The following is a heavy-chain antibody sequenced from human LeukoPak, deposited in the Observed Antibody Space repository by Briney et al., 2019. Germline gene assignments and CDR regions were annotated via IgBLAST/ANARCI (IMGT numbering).Heavy chain of an antibody. Sequence: PGGSLRLSCAASGFTFSRYWMSWVRQAPGKGLEWVSAISGSGGSTYYADSVKGRFTISRDNSKNTLYLQMNSLRAEDTAVYYCAKRGWGTTDFIYYYYMDVWGKGTTVTVSS. CDR1: GFTFSRYW. V-gene: IGHV3-23*01. D-gene: IGHD3-16*01. CDR2: ISGSGGST. J-gene: IGHJ6*03. CDR3: AKRGWGTTDFIYYYYMDV.